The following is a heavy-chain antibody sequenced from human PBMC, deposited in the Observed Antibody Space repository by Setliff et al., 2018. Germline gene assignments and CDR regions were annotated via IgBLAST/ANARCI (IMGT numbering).Heavy chain of an antibody. D-gene: IGHD3-22*01. CDR2: IWFDGSNH. CDR1: GFNFSSYG. Sequence: GGSLRLSCAASGFNFSSYGMHWVRQAPGKGLEWVAAIWFDGSNHYYVDSVKGRFIISRDNSKNTLYLQMNSLRAEDTAVYFCARLALTGYDTSGYYYALDYYYYMDVWGKGTTVTVSS. J-gene: IGHJ6*03. V-gene: IGHV3-33*01. CDR3: ARLALTGYDTSGYYYALDYYYYMDV.